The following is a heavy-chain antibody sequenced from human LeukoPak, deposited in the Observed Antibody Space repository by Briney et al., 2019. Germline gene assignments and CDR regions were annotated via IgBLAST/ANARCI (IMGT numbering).Heavy chain of an antibody. D-gene: IGHD2-15*01. J-gene: IGHJ5*02. CDR2: INHSGST. CDR1: GGSLSGHY. CDR3: ARNEDCSGGSCYNWFDP. Sequence: PSETLSLTCAVYGGSLSGHYWSWIRQPPGKGLEWIGEINHSGSTTYNPSLKSRVTISVDTSKNQFSLKPTSVTAADTAVYYCARNEDCSGGSCYNWFDPWGQGTLVTVSS. V-gene: IGHV4-34*01.